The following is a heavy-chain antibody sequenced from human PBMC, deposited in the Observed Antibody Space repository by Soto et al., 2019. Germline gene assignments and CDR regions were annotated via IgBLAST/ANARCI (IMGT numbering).Heavy chain of an antibody. CDR3: ARDMTTTTPYPSGGVDY. CDR2: ISYDGSNK. J-gene: IGHJ4*02. CDR1: GFTFSSYA. Sequence: GGSLRLSCAASGFTFSSYAMHWVRQAPGKGLEWVAVISYDGSNKYYADSVKGRFTISRDNSKNTLYLQMNSLRAEDTAVYYCARDMTTTTPYPSGGVDYWGQGTLVTVSS. V-gene: IGHV3-30-3*01. D-gene: IGHD4-17*01.